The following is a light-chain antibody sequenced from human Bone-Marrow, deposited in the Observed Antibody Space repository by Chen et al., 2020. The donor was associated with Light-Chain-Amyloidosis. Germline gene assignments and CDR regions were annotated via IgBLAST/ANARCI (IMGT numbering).Light chain of an antibody. J-gene: IGLJ2*01. CDR1: DLPTKY. Sequence: SYELTQPPSVSVYPGQPARITCSGDDLPTKYAYWYQQKPGQAPVLVIHRDTERPSGNSVRFSGSSSGTPATLTISGVQAEDEADYHCQSADSSGTYEVIFGGGTKLTVL. V-gene: IGLV3-25*03. CDR2: RDT. CDR3: QSADSSGTYEVI.